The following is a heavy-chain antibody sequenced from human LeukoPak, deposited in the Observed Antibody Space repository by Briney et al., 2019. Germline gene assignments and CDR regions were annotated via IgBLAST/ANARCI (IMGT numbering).Heavy chain of an antibody. D-gene: IGHD6-13*01. J-gene: IGHJ4*02. Sequence: GGSLRLSCAASGFTFSSYEMNWVRQAPGKGLEWVSYIGSSGSTIYYADSMKGRFTISRDNSKNTLLLLMNSLRAEDTAVYYCARDFGSTSWSIDYWGQGTLVTVSS. CDR3: ARDFGSTSWSIDY. CDR2: IGSSGSTI. V-gene: IGHV3-48*03. CDR1: GFTFSSYE.